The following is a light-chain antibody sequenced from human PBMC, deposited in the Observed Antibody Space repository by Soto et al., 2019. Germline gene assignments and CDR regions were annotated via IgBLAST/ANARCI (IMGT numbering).Light chain of an antibody. CDR1: TGAVTSGHY. Sequence: QAVVTQEPSLTVSPGGTVTLTCASSTGAVTSGHYPYWFQQKPGQAPGTLIYDTNNKHSWTPARFSGSLLGGKAALTLSGAQPEDEADYYCISYTDRQSYLFGTGTKVTVL. V-gene: IGLV7-46*01. CDR3: ISYTDRQSYL. J-gene: IGLJ1*01. CDR2: DTN.